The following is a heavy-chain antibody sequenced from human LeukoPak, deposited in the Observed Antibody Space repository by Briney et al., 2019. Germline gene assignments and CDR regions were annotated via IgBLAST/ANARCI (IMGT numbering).Heavy chain of an antibody. V-gene: IGHV3-21*01. CDR2: ISSSSSYI. CDR1: GFTFSSYS. Sequence: GGSLRLSCAASGFTFSSYSMNWVRQAPGKGLEWVSSISSSSSYIYYADSVKGRFTISRDNAKNSLYLQMNSLRAEDTAVYYCAREGGVTTVKIDYWGQGTLVTVSS. CDR3: AREGGVTTVKIDY. J-gene: IGHJ4*02. D-gene: IGHD4-11*01.